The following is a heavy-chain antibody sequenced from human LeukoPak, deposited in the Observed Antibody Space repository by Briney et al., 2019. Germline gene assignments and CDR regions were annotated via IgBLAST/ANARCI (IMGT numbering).Heavy chain of an antibody. CDR3: ARDRSPEHYYDSSHWDYYYGMDV. CDR1: GGSISSSSYY. CDR2: IYYSGST. D-gene: IGHD3-22*01. J-gene: IGHJ6*02. V-gene: IGHV4-39*02. Sequence: PSETLSLTCTVSGGSISSSSYYWGWIRQPPGKGLEWIGSIYYSGSTYYNPSLKSRVTISVDTSKNQFSLKLSSVTAADTAVYYCARDRSPEHYYDSSHWDYYYGMDVRGQGTTVTVSS.